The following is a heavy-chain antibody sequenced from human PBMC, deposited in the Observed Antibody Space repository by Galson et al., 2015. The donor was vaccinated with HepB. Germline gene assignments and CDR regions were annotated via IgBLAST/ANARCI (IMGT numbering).Heavy chain of an antibody. CDR3: VKGVGAVFPLSRYMDV. J-gene: IGHJ6*03. CDR2: MNSDGRSI. V-gene: IGHV3-74*01. D-gene: IGHD3-10*01. Sequence: SLRLSCAASGFDFSTHWLHWVRQAPGQGLVWVSRMNSDGRSINYADSVKGRFTTSRDNSRNMLYLQVNSLTDKDTAVYYCVKGVGAVFPLSRYMDVWGKGTTVTVSS. CDR1: GFDFSTHW.